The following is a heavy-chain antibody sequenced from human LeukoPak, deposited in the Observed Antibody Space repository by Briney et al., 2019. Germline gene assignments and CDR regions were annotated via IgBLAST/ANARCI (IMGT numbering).Heavy chain of an antibody. CDR1: GYSISTGYY. V-gene: IGHV4-38-2*02. Sequence: PSETLSLTCTVSGYSISTGYYWDWIRQPPGKGLEWIGTFYHGGSTYYDPSLKSRVTISVDASKNQFSLTMTSVTAAGTALYYCARETEKQWQYWGQGTMVTVSS. J-gene: IGHJ3*01. D-gene: IGHD6-19*01. CDR2: FYHGGST. CDR3: ARETEKQWQY.